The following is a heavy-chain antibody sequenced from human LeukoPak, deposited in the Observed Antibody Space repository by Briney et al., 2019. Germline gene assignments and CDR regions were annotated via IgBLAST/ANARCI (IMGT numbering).Heavy chain of an antibody. D-gene: IGHD2-2*01. Sequence: GGSLRLSCAASGFTFSSYAMSWLRQAPGKGLDGVSAISSSGGSTYYADSVKGRFTISRDNSKNTLYLQMNSLRAEDTAVYYCAKVPAAYYFDYWGQGTLVTVSS. CDR1: GFTFSSYA. CDR3: AKVPAAYYFDY. V-gene: IGHV3-23*01. J-gene: IGHJ4*02. CDR2: ISSSGGST.